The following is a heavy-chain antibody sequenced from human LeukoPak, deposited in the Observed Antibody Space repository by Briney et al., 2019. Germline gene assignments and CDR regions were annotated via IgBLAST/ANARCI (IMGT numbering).Heavy chain of an antibody. CDR2: IYTSGST. V-gene: IGHV4-4*07. Sequence: SETLSLTCTVSGGSISSYYWSWIRQPAGKGLEWIGRIYTSGSTNYNPSLKSRVTMSVDTSKNQFSLKLSSVTAADTAVYYCARDSGYCSSASCYIAFDIWGQGTMVTVSS. D-gene: IGHD2-2*02. CDR3: ARDSGYCSSASCYIAFDI. CDR1: GGSISSYY. J-gene: IGHJ3*02.